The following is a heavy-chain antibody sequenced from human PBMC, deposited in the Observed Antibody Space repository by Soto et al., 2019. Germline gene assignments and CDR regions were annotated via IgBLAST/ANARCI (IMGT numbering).Heavy chain of an antibody. V-gene: IGHV3-23*01. CDR2: ISGSDGKT. Sequence: VGSLRLSCTTSVFSFASFAMTWVRQAPGKGLEWVATISGSDGKTYYADSVKGRFSISRDTSRNTLYLQMNSLRADDTAIYYCAKWSYLDYWGQGTRVTVSS. CDR1: VFSFASFA. J-gene: IGHJ4*02. CDR3: AKWSYLDY. D-gene: IGHD3-3*01.